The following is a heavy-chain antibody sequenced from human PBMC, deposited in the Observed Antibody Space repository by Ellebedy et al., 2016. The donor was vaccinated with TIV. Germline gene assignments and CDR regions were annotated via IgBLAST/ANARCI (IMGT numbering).Heavy chain of an antibody. CDR1: GYTFTSYG. J-gene: IGHJ3*02. D-gene: IGHD4-17*01. CDR3: ARDRGLGSYGDYVYAFDI. CDR2: ISAYNGNT. V-gene: IGHV1-18*04. Sequence: AASVKVSCKASGYTFTSYGISWVRQAPGQGLEWMGWISAYNGNTNYAQKLQGRVTMTTDTSTSTAYMELRSLRSDDTAVYYCARDRGLGSYGDYVYAFDIWGQGTMVTVSS.